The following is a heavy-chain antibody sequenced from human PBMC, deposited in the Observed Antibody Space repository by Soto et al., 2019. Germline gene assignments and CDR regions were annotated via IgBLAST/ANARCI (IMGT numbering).Heavy chain of an antibody. J-gene: IGHJ4*02. D-gene: IGHD6-19*01. CDR1: GFTFSSYS. CDR2: ISSSSSYI. CDR3: ARERQWLPTGDY. Sequence: GGSLRLSCAASGFTFSSYSMNWVRQAPGKGLEWVSSISSSSSYIYYADSVKGRFTISRDNAKNSLYLQMNSLGAEDTAVYYCARERQWLPTGDYWGQGTLVTVSS. V-gene: IGHV3-21*01.